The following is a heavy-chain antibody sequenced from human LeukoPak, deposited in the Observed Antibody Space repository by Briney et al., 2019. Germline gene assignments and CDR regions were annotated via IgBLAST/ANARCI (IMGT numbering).Heavy chain of an antibody. CDR3: ARDRRLFCSGGSCYEVYNWFDP. V-gene: IGHV3-9*01. CDR1: GFTFDDYA. J-gene: IGHJ5*02. CDR2: ISWNSGSI. D-gene: IGHD2-15*01. Sequence: PGGSLRLSCAASGFTFDDYAMHWVRQAPGKGLEWVSGISWNSGSIGYADSVKGRFTISRDNAKNSLYLQMNSLRAEDTAVYYCARDRRLFCSGGSCYEVYNWFDPWGQGTLVTVSS.